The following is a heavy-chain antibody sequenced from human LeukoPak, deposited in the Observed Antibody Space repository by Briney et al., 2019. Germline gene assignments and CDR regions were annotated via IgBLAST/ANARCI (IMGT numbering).Heavy chain of an antibody. V-gene: IGHV3-21*01. D-gene: IGHD3-10*01. CDR1: GFTFSIYS. CDR2: ISSSSSYI. J-gene: IGHJ6*03. CDR3: AREGAGMVRGVIRYYYYYMDV. Sequence: GGSLRLSCAASGFTFSIYSMNWVRQAPGKGLEWVSSISSSSSYIYYADSVKGRFIISRDNAKNSLYLQMNSLRAEDTAVYYCAREGAGMVRGVIRYYYYYMDVWGKGTTVTVSS.